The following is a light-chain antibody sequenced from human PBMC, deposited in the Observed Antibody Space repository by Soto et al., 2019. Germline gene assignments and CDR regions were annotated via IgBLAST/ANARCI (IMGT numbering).Light chain of an antibody. V-gene: IGLV1-40*01. Sequence: QSVLTQPPSVSGAPGQRVTISCTGSSSNIGAGYDVHWYQQLPGTAPKLLIYGNSNRPSGVPDRFSGSKSGTAASLAITGLHAEEEADDYCQSDDRSLSALVFGGGTKLTVL. CDR2: GNS. CDR3: QSDDRSLSALV. CDR1: SSNIGAGYD. J-gene: IGLJ2*01.